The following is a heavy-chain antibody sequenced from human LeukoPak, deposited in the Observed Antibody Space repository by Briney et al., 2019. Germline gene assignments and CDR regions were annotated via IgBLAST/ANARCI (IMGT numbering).Heavy chain of an antibody. Sequence: GGSLRLSCVASGFTFSSYEMNWVRQAPGKGLEWLSYITSSDSTTHYADSVKGRFTISRDNAKNSLYLQMNSLRAEDTAVYYCAELGITMIGGVWGKGTTVTISS. CDR2: ITSSDSTT. J-gene: IGHJ6*04. CDR1: GFTFSSYE. V-gene: IGHV3-48*03. CDR3: AELGITMIGGV. D-gene: IGHD3-10*02.